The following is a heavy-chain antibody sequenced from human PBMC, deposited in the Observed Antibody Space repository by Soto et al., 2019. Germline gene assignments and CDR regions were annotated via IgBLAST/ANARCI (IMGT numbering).Heavy chain of an antibody. CDR3: AKERRRNVFSFDY. V-gene: IGHV3-11*05. J-gene: IGHJ4*02. CDR1: GFTFSDYY. Sequence: VGSLRLSCAASGFTFSDYYMSWIRQAPGKGLEWVSYISSSSAYTNYADSVKGRFTISRDNSKNTLYLQMNSLRAEDTAVYYCAKERRRNVFSFDYWGQGTLVTVSS. CDR2: ISSSSAYT.